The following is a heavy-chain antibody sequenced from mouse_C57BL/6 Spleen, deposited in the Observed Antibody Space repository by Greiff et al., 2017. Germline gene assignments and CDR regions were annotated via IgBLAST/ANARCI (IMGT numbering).Heavy chain of an antibody. J-gene: IGHJ3*01. Sequence: QVQLQQPGAELVKPGASVKLSCKASGYTFTSYWMQWVKQRPGQGLEWIGEIDPSDSYTNYNQKFKGKATLTVDTSSSTAYMQLSSLTSEDSAVYYCARGGVDYWGQVTLVTVSA. CDR3: ARGGVDY. CDR1: GYTFTSYW. CDR2: IDPSDSYT. V-gene: IGHV1-50*01.